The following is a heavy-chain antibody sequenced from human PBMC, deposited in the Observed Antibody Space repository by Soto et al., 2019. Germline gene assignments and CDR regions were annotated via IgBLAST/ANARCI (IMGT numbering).Heavy chain of an antibody. Sequence: PGGSLRLSCAASGFTFDDYGMSWARQAPGKGLEWVSGVNWNGGSTGYADSVKGRFTISRDNSKNTLYLQMNSLRAEDTAVYYCAGTTYYYDSSGYLDYWGQGTLVTVSS. CDR3: AGTTYYYDSSGYLDY. V-gene: IGHV3-20*04. D-gene: IGHD3-22*01. J-gene: IGHJ4*02. CDR1: GFTFDDYG. CDR2: VNWNGGST.